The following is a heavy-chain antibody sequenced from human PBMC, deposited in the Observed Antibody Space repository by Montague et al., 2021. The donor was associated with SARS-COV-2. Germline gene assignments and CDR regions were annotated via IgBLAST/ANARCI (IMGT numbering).Heavy chain of an antibody. Sequence: SLGLSCAASGFTFSNYWWHWVRQVPGKGLVWVSRINPDGSRTTYADSVKGRFTISRDNAKNTVYLQMSGLRVEDTAVYYCAGAPHCGGGSCFSFDYYGLDFWGQGTTVSVSS. D-gene: IGHD2-15*01. CDR1: GFTFSNYW. V-gene: IGHV3-74*03. J-gene: IGHJ6*02. CDR3: AGAPHCGGGSCFSFDYYGLDF. CDR2: INPDGSRT.